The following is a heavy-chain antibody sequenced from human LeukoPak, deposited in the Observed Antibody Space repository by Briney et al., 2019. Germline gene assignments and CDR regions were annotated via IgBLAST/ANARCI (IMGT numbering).Heavy chain of an antibody. Sequence: GGSLRLSCTVSGITFSRYWMSWFRQAPGKGLEWVANINQDGNRENYADSVKGRFSISRDNAKNTLFLQMHSLRAEDTAVYYCATTFPYCSDGTCALGGQGTLVTVSS. CDR1: GITFSRYW. CDR3: ATTFPYCSDGTCAL. J-gene: IGHJ4*02. CDR2: INQDGNRE. D-gene: IGHD2-15*01. V-gene: IGHV3-7*01.